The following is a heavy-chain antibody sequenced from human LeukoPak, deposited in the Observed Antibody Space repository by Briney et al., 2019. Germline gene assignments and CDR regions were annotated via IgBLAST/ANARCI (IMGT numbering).Heavy chain of an antibody. V-gene: IGHV3-48*03. CDR1: TFTFSNYE. CDR2: ISRSGSTI. CDR3: ASGYDLPY. Sequence: GGSLRLSCAASTFTFSNYEMNWVRQAPGKGLEWVSYISRSGSTIYYADSVKGRFTISRDNAKNSLYLQMNSLRAEDTAVYYCASGYDLPYWGQGTLVTVSS. D-gene: IGHD5-12*01. J-gene: IGHJ4*02.